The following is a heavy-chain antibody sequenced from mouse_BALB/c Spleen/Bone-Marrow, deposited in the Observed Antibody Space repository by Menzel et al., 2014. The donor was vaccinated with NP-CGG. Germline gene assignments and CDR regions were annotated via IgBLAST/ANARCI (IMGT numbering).Heavy chain of an antibody. Sequence: EVQVVESGGGLVQPGGSLKLSCAASGFDFSRYWMSWVRQAPGKGLEWIGEINSDSSTINYTPSLKDKFIISRDNAKNTLYLQMSKVRSEDTALYYCARLYYYGNFDYWGQGTTLTVSS. V-gene: IGHV4-1*02. D-gene: IGHD1-1*01. CDR1: GFDFSRYW. CDR3: ARLYYYGNFDY. CDR2: INSDSSTI. J-gene: IGHJ2*01.